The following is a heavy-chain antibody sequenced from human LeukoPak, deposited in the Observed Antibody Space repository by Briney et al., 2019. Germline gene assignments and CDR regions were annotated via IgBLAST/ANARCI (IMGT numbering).Heavy chain of an antibody. CDR1: GGSMSDSDW. Sequence: KPSETLSLTCAVSGGSMSDSDWCNWVRQPPGKGLEWIGEIYHTGSTKYNASLKSRVTISVDKSKNQFSLNLSSVTAADTAVYYCLRYHLVREVIADYRGQGTPVTVSS. V-gene: IGHV4-4*02. CDR3: LRYHLVREVIADY. D-gene: IGHD3-10*01. CDR2: IYHTGST. J-gene: IGHJ4*02.